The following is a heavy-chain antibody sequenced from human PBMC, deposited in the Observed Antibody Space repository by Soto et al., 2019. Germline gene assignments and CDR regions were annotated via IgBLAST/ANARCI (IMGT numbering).Heavy chain of an antibody. CDR1: GYTLSTYW. V-gene: IGHV5-51*01. J-gene: IGHJ4*02. CDR3: ARRGTASSFDY. CDR2: IYPGDSDT. D-gene: IGHD1-1*01. Sequence: GESLKISCRFSGYTLSTYWIGWVRQMPGKGLEWMGIIYPGDSDTRYSPSLQGQVTISADKSINTAYLQWSSLKASDTAVYYRARRGTASSFDYWGQGTLVTVSS.